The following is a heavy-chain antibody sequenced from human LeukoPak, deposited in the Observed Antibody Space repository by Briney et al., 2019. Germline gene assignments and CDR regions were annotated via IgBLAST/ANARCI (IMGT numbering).Heavy chain of an antibody. CDR3: ARGSSFDGYCSAGACDAGYYDS. CDR1: GEAFSAYF. CDR2: INHRGSS. Sequence: SETLSLTCAVYGEAFSAYFWNWIRQAPGKPLEYIGEINHRGSSHYNPSLKTRVTLSVDTSKNQFSLKLTSVTAADTAVYFCARGSSFDGYCSAGACDAGYYDSWGQGTPVTVSS. D-gene: IGHD2-15*01. J-gene: IGHJ4*02. V-gene: IGHV4-34*01.